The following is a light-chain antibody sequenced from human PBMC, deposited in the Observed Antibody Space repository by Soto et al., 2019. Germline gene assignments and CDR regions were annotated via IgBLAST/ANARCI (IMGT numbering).Light chain of an antibody. J-gene: IGKJ1*01. CDR3: QQYNSYSPT. Sequence: DIQMTQSPSTLSASVGDRVTITCRASQSISTWLAWYQQEPGKAPKLLIHKASSLQSGVPSRFSGSGSRTDFTLTISSLHPDDFAVYYCQQYNSYSPTFGQGTRVEIK. V-gene: IGKV1-5*03. CDR2: KAS. CDR1: QSISTW.